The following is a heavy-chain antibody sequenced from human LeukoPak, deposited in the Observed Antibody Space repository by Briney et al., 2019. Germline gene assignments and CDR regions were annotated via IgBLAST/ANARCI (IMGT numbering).Heavy chain of an antibody. V-gene: IGHV3-74*01. CDR1: GFTFSSYW. J-gene: IGHJ4*02. Sequence: GGSLRLSCAAPGFTFSSYWMHWVRQAPGKGLVWVSRINSDGSSTSYADSVKGRFTISGDNAKNTLYLQMNSLRAEDTAVYYCARDQYDSSGYYPYYFDYWGQGTMVTVSS. CDR3: ARDQYDSSGYYPYYFDY. CDR2: INSDGSST. D-gene: IGHD3-22*01.